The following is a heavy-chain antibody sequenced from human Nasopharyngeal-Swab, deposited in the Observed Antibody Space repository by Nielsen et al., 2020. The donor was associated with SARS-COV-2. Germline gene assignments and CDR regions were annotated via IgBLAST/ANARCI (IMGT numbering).Heavy chain of an antibody. J-gene: IGHJ3*02. D-gene: IGHD3-16*02. CDR2: ISYDGSNK. Sequence: GGSLRLSCAASGFTFSSYAMHWVRQAPGKGLEWVAVISYDGSNKYYADSVKGRFTISRDNSKNTLYLQMNSLRAEDTAVYYCARDPMIWGSYRLHAFDIWGQGTMVTVSS. V-gene: IGHV3-30-3*01. CDR3: ARDPMIWGSYRLHAFDI. CDR1: GFTFSSYA.